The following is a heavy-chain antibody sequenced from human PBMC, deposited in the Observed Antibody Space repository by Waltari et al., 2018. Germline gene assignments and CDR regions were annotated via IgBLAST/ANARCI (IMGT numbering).Heavy chain of an antibody. CDR3: ASYDSSGYFLDY. D-gene: IGHD3-22*01. J-gene: IGHJ4*02. V-gene: IGHV1-46*01. CDR2: INPSCGST. CDR1: GYTFTSYY. Sequence: QVQLVQSGAEVKKPGASVKVSCKASGYTFTSYYMHWVRQAPGQGLEWMGIINPSCGSTSYAQKFQGRVTMTRDTSTSTVYMELSSLRSEDTAVYYCASYDSSGYFLDYWGQGTLVTVSS.